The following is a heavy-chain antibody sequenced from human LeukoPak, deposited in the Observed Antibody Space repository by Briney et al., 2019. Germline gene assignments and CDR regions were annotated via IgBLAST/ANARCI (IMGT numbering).Heavy chain of an antibody. CDR3: ARDRELHGYSRNYYYGMDV. Sequence: GRSLRLSCAASGFTFSSYGMHWVRQAPGKGLEWVAVIWYDGSNKYYADSVKGRFTISRDNSKNTLYLQMNSLRAEDTAVYYCARDRELHGYSRNYYYGMDVWGQGTTVTVSS. CDR2: IWYDGSNK. J-gene: IGHJ6*02. D-gene: IGHD5-24*01. V-gene: IGHV3-33*01. CDR1: GFTFSSYG.